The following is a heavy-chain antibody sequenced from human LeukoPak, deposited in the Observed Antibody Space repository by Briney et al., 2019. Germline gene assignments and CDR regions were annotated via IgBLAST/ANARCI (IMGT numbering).Heavy chain of an antibody. J-gene: IGHJ4*02. D-gene: IGHD5-12*01. CDR2: IYYSGST. Sequence: SETLSLTCTVSGGSISSGGYYWSWILQHPGKGLEWIGYIYYSGSTYYNPSLKSRVTISVDTSKNQFSLKLSSVTAADTAVYYCARGYSGYDYPDYWGQGTLVTVSS. CDR3: ARGYSGYDYPDY. CDR1: GGSISSGGYY. V-gene: IGHV4-31*03.